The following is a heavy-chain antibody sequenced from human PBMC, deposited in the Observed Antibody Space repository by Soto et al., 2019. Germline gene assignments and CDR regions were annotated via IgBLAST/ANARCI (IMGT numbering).Heavy chain of an antibody. V-gene: IGHV4-39*01. Sequence: ETLSLTCTVSGGSINNSSFYWGWVRQPPGKRLEWIGSVYYSGSAYYNPSLKSRLTISVDTSKNQFSLNLSSVTAADTAVYFCARRPLVRGIIPYYFDSWGQGTLVTVSS. J-gene: IGHJ4*02. CDR2: VYYSGSA. CDR3: ARRPLVRGIIPYYFDS. CDR1: GGSINNSSFY. D-gene: IGHD3-10*01.